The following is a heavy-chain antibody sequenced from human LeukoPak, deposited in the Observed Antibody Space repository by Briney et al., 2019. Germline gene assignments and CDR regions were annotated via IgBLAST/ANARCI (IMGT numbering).Heavy chain of an antibody. CDR2: INHSGST. V-gene: IGHV4-34*01. Sequence: SETLSLTCAVYGGSFSGYYWSWIRQPPGKGLEWIGEINHSGSTNYNPSLKSRVTTSVDTSKNQFSLKLSSVTAADTAVYYCARGRDYYDSSGYSHWGQGTLVTVSS. CDR1: GGSFSGYY. D-gene: IGHD3-22*01. CDR3: ARGRDYYDSSGYSH. J-gene: IGHJ4*02.